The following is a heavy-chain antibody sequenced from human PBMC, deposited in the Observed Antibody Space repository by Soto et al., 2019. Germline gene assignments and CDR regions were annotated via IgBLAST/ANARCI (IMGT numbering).Heavy chain of an antibody. Sequence: QVQLVQSGAEVKKPGASVKVSCKASGYTFTNFGISWVRQAPGQGLEWMGWISAYNGNTNYAQNFQGKVNMNPETSKSTSHIEVRRLRFYGPAVFFRAGGGAPDGHRGQGNLV. CDR1: GYTFTNFG. V-gene: IGHV1-18*01. CDR3: AGGGAPDGH. CDR2: ISAYNGNT. D-gene: IGHD3-16*01. J-gene: IGHJ1*01.